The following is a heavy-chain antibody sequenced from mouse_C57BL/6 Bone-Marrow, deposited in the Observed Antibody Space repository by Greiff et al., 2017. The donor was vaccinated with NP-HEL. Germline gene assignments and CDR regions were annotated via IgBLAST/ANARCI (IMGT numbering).Heavy chain of an antibody. V-gene: IGHV1-81*01. CDR3: ARYYYGSSYPYYAMDY. CDR1: GYTFTSYG. CDR2: IYPRSGNT. Sequence: VQRVESGAELARPGASVKLSCKASGYTFTSYGISWVKQRTGQGLEWIGEIYPRSGNTYYNEKFKGKATLTADKSSSTAYMELRSLTSEDSAVYFCARYYYGSSYPYYAMDYWGQGTSVTVSS. D-gene: IGHD1-1*01. J-gene: IGHJ4*01.